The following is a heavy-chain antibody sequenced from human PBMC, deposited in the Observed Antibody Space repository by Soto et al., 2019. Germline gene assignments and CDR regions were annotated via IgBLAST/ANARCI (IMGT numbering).Heavy chain of an antibody. CDR3: ARGLSGGQYYYYYGMYV. D-gene: IGHD3-16*01. CDR2: IWYDGSNK. Sequence: QVQLVESGGGVVQPGRSLRLSCAASGFIFSSYGMHWVRQAPGKGLEWVAVIWYDGSNKYYADSVKGRFTISRDNSENTLYLQMNSLRAEDTAGYYCARGLSGGQYYYYYGMYVWGQGTTVTVSS. V-gene: IGHV3-33*01. J-gene: IGHJ6*02. CDR1: GFIFSSYG.